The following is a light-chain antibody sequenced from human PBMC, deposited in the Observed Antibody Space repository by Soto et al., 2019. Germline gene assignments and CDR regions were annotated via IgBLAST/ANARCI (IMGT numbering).Light chain of an antibody. CDR1: QSITGW. Sequence: DIQMTQSPSTLSASVGDRVTITCRASQSITGWLAWYQQKPGKAPKLLISDVFSLESGVPSRFSGSGSGTDFTLTISSLQPEDFAIYYCQQANSFPLTFGGGTKVDIK. J-gene: IGKJ4*01. CDR3: QQANSFPLT. CDR2: DVF. V-gene: IGKV1-5*01.